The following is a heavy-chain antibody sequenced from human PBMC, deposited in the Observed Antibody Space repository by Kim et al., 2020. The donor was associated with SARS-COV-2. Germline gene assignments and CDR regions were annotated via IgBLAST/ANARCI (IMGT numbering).Heavy chain of an antibody. CDR3: ARDTVTTPTGSFDYYGMDV. Sequence: GRFTISRDNAKNSLYLQMNSLRAEDTAVYYCARDTVTTPTGSFDYYGMDVWGQGTTVTVSS. V-gene: IGHV3-48*03. D-gene: IGHD4-17*01. J-gene: IGHJ6*02.